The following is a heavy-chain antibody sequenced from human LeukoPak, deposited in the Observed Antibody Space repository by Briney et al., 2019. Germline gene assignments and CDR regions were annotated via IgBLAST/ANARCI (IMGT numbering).Heavy chain of an antibody. D-gene: IGHD2-2*01. Sequence: SSETLSLTCTVSGGSISSGDYYWSWLRQPPGKGLEWIGYIYYSGSTYYNPSLKSRVTISVDTSKNQFSLKLSSVTAADTAVYYCASVVVPPSSSFDYWGQGTLVTVSS. CDR3: ASVVVPPSSSFDY. V-gene: IGHV4-30-4*01. CDR1: GGSISSGDYY. CDR2: IYYSGST. J-gene: IGHJ4*02.